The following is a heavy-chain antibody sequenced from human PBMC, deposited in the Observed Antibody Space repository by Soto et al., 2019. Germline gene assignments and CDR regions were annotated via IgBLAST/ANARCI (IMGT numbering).Heavy chain of an antibody. D-gene: IGHD2-2*02. V-gene: IGHV5-10-1*01. Sequence: GESLKISCKGSGYSFTNYWISWVRQMPGKGLEWMGRIDPSDSYIKYSPSFQGHVTISADNSISTAYLQWSSLKASDTAMYYCARHDCSSTRCYNFGMDVWGQGTTVTVSS. J-gene: IGHJ6*02. CDR2: IDPSDSYI. CDR3: ARHDCSSTRCYNFGMDV. CDR1: GYSFTNYW.